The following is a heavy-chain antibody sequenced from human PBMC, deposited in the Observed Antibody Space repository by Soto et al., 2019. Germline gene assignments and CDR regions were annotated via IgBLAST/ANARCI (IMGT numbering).Heavy chain of an antibody. CDR1: GFTFRNYG. D-gene: IGHD6-19*01. CDR2: IWYGGSIK. CDR3: ATVRKGSGWYDDH. V-gene: IGHV3-33*01. Sequence: PGGSLRLSCAASGFTFRNYGMHWVRQAPGKGLEWVAVIWYGGSIKYYADSVRGRFTISRDNSKNTLYLQMNSLRVEDTAMYYCATVRKGSGWYDDHWGQGTQVTVSS. J-gene: IGHJ5*02.